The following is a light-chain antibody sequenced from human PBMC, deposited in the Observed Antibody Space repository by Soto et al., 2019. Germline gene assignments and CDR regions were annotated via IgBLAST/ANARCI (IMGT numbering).Light chain of an antibody. J-gene: IGKJ1*01. V-gene: IGKV3-20*01. Sequence: EIVLTQSPGTLSLSPGEGATLSCRASQSVSSTYLAWYQQKAGQAPRLLIYCSSSRATGIPDRFSGSGSGTELTLKIRRLEPEDFAVYYGQQYGSXPQTVGQGTKV. CDR3: QQYGSXPQT. CDR2: CSS. CDR1: QSVSSTY.